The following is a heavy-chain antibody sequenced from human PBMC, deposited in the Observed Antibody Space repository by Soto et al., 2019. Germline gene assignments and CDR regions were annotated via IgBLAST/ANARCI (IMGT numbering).Heavy chain of an antibody. Sequence: SETLSLTCTVSGGSISSSDFYWGWLRQPPGKGLDFIGSMYYSGTTYYNPSLKSRVTISVDTSKNQFSLKLSSVTAADTAVYYCARAAHYSSPFRWFDPWGQGTLVTVSS. D-gene: IGHD6-13*01. J-gene: IGHJ5*02. CDR2: MYYSGTT. CDR3: ARAAHYSSPFRWFDP. V-gene: IGHV4-39*07. CDR1: GGSISSSDFY.